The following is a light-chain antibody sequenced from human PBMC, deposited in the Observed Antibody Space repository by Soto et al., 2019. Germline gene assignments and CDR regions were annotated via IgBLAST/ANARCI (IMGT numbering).Light chain of an antibody. J-gene: IGKJ1*01. CDR1: QSVSSSY. Sequence: EIVLTPSPGTLSLSPGERATLSCRASQSVSSSYLAWYQQKPGQAPRLIIYDASSRATGIPDRLSGSGSGTDFTLTISRLEPEDFAVYYCQQYGSSPSWTVGQGTKLEIK. CDR2: DAS. V-gene: IGKV3-20*01. CDR3: QQYGSSPSWT.